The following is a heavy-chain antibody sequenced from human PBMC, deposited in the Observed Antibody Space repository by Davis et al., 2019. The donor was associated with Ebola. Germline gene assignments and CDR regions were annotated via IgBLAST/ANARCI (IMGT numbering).Heavy chain of an antibody. D-gene: IGHD7-27*01. Sequence: KVSCKGSGYSFTSYWIGRVRQMPGKGLEWMGIIYVGDSDTRYSPSFQGQVTISADKSISTAYLQWSSLKASGTAMYYCARRGWGNYYYMDVWGKGTTVTVSS. CDR2: IYVGDSDT. J-gene: IGHJ6*03. CDR3: ARRGWGNYYYMDV. CDR1: GYSFTSYW. V-gene: IGHV5-51*01.